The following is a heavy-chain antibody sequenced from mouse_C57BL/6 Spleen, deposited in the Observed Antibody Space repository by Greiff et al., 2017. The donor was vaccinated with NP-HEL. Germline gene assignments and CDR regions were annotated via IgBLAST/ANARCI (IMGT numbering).Heavy chain of an antibody. CDR2: IDPSDSYT. CDR3: ARRITTVVARWYFDV. V-gene: IGHV1-69*01. D-gene: IGHD1-1*01. J-gene: IGHJ1*03. CDR1: GYTFTSYW. Sequence: VQLQQPGAELVMPGASVKLSCKASGYTFTSYWMHWVKQRPGQGLEWIGEIDPSDSYTNYNQKFKGKSTLTVDKSSSTAYMQLSSLTSEDSAVYYCARRITTVVARWYFDVWGTGTTVTVSS.